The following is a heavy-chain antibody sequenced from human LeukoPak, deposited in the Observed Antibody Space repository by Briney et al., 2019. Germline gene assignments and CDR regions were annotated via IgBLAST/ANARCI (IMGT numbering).Heavy chain of an antibody. CDR2: ISSSGSTT. Sequence: GGSLRLSCAASGFTFSSYEMNWVRQAPGKGLEWVSYISSSGSTTYYADSVRGRFTISRDNSKNTLYLQMNSLRAEDTAIYYCAKTSRVNSGYDSPFDYWGQGTLVTVTS. CDR1: GFTFSSYE. D-gene: IGHD5-12*01. CDR3: AKTSRVNSGYDSPFDY. V-gene: IGHV3-48*03. J-gene: IGHJ4*02.